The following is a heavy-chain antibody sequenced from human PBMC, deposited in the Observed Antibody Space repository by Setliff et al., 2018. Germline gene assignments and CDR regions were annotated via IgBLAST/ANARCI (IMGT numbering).Heavy chain of an antibody. V-gene: IGHV4-59*01. D-gene: IGHD3-22*01. CDR1: GGSIGSSF. J-gene: IGHJ2*01. CDR2: KSNRGDT. Sequence: TLSLPCTVSGGSIGSSFWNWIRQSPGKGLEWIGYKSNRGDTNSNPSLRSRLTTSVDTSKSQFSLNLTSVTAADTAVYFCARAVDSSGYFPYWYFDLWGRGALVTVSS. CDR3: ARAVDSSGYFPYWYFDL.